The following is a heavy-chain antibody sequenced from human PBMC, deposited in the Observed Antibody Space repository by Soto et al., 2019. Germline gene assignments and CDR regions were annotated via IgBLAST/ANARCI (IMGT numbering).Heavy chain of an antibody. CDR3: AREVGYNRELNFDY. V-gene: IGHV1-18*01. CDR1: GFTFTSYA. D-gene: IGHD5-12*01. CDR2: ISAYNGNT. Sequence: GASVKVSCKASGFTFTSYAVQWVRQARGQRLEWMGWISAYNGNTNYAQKLQGRVTMTTDTSTSTAYMELRSLRSDDTAVYYCAREVGYNRELNFDYWGQGTLVTVSS. J-gene: IGHJ4*02.